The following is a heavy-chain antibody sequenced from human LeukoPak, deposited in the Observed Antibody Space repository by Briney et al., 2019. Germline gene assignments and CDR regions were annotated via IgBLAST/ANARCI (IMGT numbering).Heavy chain of an antibody. CDR3: GRDLRALVSAWLDP. CDR2: INWNGGST. CDR1: GFTFDDYG. J-gene: IGHJ5*02. D-gene: IGHD2-2*01. V-gene: IGHV3-20*03. Sequence: PGGSLRLSFAASGFTFDDYGMGWVRQAPGKGLEWVSGINWNGGSTSYAHSVRGRFTIPRDQAKHSLYLQMNSLRAEDTALYYCGRDLRALVSAWLDPWGQGTLVTVSS.